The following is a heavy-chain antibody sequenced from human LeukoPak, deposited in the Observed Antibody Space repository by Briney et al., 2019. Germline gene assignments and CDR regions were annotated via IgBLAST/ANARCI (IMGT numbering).Heavy chain of an antibody. J-gene: IGHJ4*02. D-gene: IGHD3-10*01. V-gene: IGHV3-53*01. CDR2: LYSGGST. CDR1: GFTVSNNY. CDR3: ARATRGVHYFDY. Sequence: PGGSLRLSCAASGFTVSNNYVSWVRQDPGTGLEWVSILYSGGSTYYADSVKGRFTISRDNSKNTLYLQMNSLRAGDTAVYYCARATRGVHYFDYWGQGTLVTVSS.